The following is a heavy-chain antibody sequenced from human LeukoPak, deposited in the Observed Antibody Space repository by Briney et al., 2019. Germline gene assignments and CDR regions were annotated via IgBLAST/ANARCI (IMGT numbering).Heavy chain of an antibody. J-gene: IGHJ4*02. D-gene: IGHD2-21*02. CDR2: ISGSAGST. CDR1: GFTFSNYA. Sequence: GGSLRLSCAASGFTFSNYAMSWVRQAPGKGLEWVSAISGSAGSTYYADSVTGRFTVSRDNSKNTVDLQMNNLRVDDTAIYYCAKDHANTPVVTNWGQGILVSVSS. V-gene: IGHV3-23*01. CDR3: AKDHANTPVVTN.